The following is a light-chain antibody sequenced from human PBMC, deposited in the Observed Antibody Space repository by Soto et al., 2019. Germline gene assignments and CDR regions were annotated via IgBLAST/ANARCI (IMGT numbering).Light chain of an antibody. CDR1: QGVSDW. Sequence: DIQMTQSPSSVSASVGDSVTITCRASQGVSDWVAWYQQKPGEAPKLLIYGSSSLLSGVPSRFSGSGSGTEFTLTISSLQPEDFATYYCQQFRSFPITVGQLKRLE. J-gene: IGKJ5*01. V-gene: IGKV1-12*01. CDR3: QQFRSFPIT. CDR2: GSS.